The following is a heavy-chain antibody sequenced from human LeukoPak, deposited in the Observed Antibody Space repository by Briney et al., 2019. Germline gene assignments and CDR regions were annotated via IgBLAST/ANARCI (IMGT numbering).Heavy chain of an antibody. V-gene: IGHV3-23*01. CDR1: GFTFSSYA. CDR3: AREGKYYDILTGYYGAPRPFDY. D-gene: IGHD3-9*01. Sequence: PGGSLRLSCAASGFTFSSYAMSWVRQAPGKGLEWVSAISGSGGSTYYADSVKGRFTISRDNSKNTLYLQMNSLRAEDTAVYYCAREGKYYDILTGYYGAPRPFDYWGQGTLVTVSS. CDR2: ISGSGGST. J-gene: IGHJ4*02.